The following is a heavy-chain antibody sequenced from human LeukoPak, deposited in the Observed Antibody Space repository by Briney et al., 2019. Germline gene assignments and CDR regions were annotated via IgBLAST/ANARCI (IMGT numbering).Heavy chain of an antibody. CDR1: GGSLSSGGSY. CDR3: ASGLSYYYDSSADY. D-gene: IGHD3-22*01. V-gene: IGHV4-31*03. J-gene: IGHJ4*02. Sequence: PSETLSLTCTVSGGSLSSGGSYWSWIRQHPGKGLEWIGYIYYSGSTYYNPSLKSRVTISVDTSKNQFSLKLSSVTAADTAVYYCASGLSYYYDSSADYWGQGTLVTVSS. CDR2: IYYSGST.